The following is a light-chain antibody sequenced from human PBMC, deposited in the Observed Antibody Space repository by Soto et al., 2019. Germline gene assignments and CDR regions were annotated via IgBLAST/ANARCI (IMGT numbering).Light chain of an antibody. CDR3: QHYNSYSEA. J-gene: IGKJ1*01. CDR2: KAS. V-gene: IGKV1-5*03. Sequence: DIQMTQSPSTLSGSVGDRVTITCRAGQTISSWFAWYQQKPRKAPKLLIYKASTLKSGVPSRFSGSGSGTEFTLTISSLQPDDFATYYCQHYNSYSEAFGQGTKVDIK. CDR1: QTISSW.